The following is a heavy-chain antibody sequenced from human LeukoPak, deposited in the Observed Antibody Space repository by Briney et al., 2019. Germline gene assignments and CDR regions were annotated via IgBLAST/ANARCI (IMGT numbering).Heavy chain of an antibody. V-gene: IGHV1-46*01. CDR3: ARELRGIVVADTKGYWFDP. Sequence: ASVKVSCKASGYNFTSYYMHWVRQAPGQGLEWMGIINPSGGSTSYAQKFQGRVTMTRDMSTNTVYMELSSLRSEDTAVYYCARELRGIVVADTKGYWFDPWGRGTLVTVSS. D-gene: IGHD6-13*01. J-gene: IGHJ5*02. CDR1: GYNFTSYY. CDR2: INPSGGST.